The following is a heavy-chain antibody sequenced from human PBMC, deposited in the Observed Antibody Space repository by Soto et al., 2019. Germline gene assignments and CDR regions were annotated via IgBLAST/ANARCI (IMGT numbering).Heavy chain of an antibody. D-gene: IGHD3-3*01. Sequence: PSETLSLTXAVYRGSFSGYDWSWIRHTPGKGLEWIGEINHSGSTNYNPSLKSRVTISVDTSKNQFSLKLSSVTAADTAVYYCATTIFGVVTRHSAYYYGMDVCGQGPTVTVSS. CDR1: RGSFSGYD. V-gene: IGHV4-34*01. CDR3: ATTIFGVVTRHSAYYYGMDV. J-gene: IGHJ6*02. CDR2: INHSGST.